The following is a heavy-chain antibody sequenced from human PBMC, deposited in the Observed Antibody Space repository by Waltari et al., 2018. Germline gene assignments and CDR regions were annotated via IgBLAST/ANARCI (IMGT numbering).Heavy chain of an antibody. CDR1: GGTLSSYA. Sequence: QVQLVQSGAEVKKPGSSVQVSCTASGGTLSSYAIRWVRPAPGQGLEWMGGIIPIFGTANYAQKFQGRVTITADESTSTAYMELSSLRSEDTAVYYCARDGRVGYYGSGYLGSYWGQGTLVTVSS. J-gene: IGHJ4*02. D-gene: IGHD3-10*01. V-gene: IGHV1-69*01. CDR2: IIPIFGTA. CDR3: ARDGRVGYYGSGYLGSY.